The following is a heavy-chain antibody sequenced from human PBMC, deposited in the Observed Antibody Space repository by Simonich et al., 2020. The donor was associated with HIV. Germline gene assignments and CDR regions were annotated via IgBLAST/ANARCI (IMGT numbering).Heavy chain of an antibody. J-gene: IGHJ4*02. CDR2: INHSGST. D-gene: IGHD2-21*02. CDR1: GESLSGYY. V-gene: IGHV4-34*01. Sequence: QVQLQQWGAGLLKPSETLSLICAVYGESLSGYYWSWIRQPPGKGLGWIGEINHSGSTTYNPALKSRVTISVDTSKNQFSLKLSSVTAADTAVYYCASCGGDCYHFDYWGQGTLVTVSS. CDR3: ASCGGDCYHFDY.